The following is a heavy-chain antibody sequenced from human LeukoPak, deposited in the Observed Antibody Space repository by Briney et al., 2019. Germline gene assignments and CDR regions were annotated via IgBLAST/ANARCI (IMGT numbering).Heavy chain of an antibody. Sequence: GGSLRLSCAASGFTFSNYGMHWVRQAPGKGLEWVAVISYDGSNKYYADSVKGRFTISRDNSKNSLYLQMNSLRAEDTAVYYCARGLITMVRGVIISGTLDYWGQGTLVTVSS. D-gene: IGHD3-10*01. J-gene: IGHJ4*02. CDR1: GFTFSNYG. CDR2: ISYDGSNK. CDR3: ARGLITMVRGVIISGTLDY. V-gene: IGHV3-30*03.